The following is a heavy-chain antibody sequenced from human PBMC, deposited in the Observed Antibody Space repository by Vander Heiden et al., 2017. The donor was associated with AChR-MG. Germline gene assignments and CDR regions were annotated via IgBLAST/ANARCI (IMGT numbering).Heavy chain of an antibody. CDR3: ARMSPLYYYGSGKGYYYYYGMDV. CDR1: GFSLSNARMG. D-gene: IGHD3-10*01. V-gene: IGHV2-26*01. Sequence: QVTLKESGPVLVKPTETLTLTCTVSGFSLSNARMGVSWIRQPTGKALVWLAHIFSNDEKSYSTSLKSRLTISKDTSKSQVVLTMTNMDPVDTATYYCARMSPLYYYGSGKGYYYYYGMDVWGQGTTVTVSS. CDR2: IFSNDEK. J-gene: IGHJ6*02.